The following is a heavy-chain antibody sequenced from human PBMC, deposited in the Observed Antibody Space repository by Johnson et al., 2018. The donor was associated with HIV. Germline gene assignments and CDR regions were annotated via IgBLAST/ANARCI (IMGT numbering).Heavy chain of an antibody. CDR2: ISSGGGSV. CDR1: GFTFSDYY. CDR3: ARGEWSSSKGGSFDM. J-gene: IGHJ3*02. V-gene: IGHV3-11*04. Sequence: QVQLVESGGGLVKPGGSLRLSCSASGFTFSDYYMSWIRQTPGKGLEWVSYISSGGGSVHYAESVKGRFIISRDNAKNSLFVEMNSLRAEDAAVYYGARGEWSSSKGGSFDMGGQGTLVTVSS. D-gene: IGHD6-13*01.